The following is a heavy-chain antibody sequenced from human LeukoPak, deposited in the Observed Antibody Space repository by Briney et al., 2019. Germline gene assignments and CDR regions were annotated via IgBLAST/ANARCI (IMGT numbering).Heavy chain of an antibody. Sequence: SEGLSLTCTVSGGSISPFYWSWIRQPPGKGLEWIGYVYYSGTTNYNSSLKSRVTISVDTSKNQSSLKLNSVTAADTAVYYCATHSSPKGGVFDIWGQGTMVTVSS. CDR1: GGSISPFY. CDR3: ATHSSPKGGVFDI. CDR2: VYYSGTT. V-gene: IGHV4-59*01. J-gene: IGHJ3*02. D-gene: IGHD2-8*02.